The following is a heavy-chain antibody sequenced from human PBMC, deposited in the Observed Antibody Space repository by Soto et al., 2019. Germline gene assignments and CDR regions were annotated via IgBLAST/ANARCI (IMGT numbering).Heavy chain of an antibody. V-gene: IGHV3-23*01. CDR1: ECPFSSYA. CDR3: AKGRGYYYDSSGYLEY. J-gene: IGHJ4*02. Sequence: GGSLSLSCASSECPFSSYAMSCARHPPGKWLEWVSAISGSGGSTYYADSVKGRFTISRDNSKNTLYLKMKSLRAEDTAVYYCAKGRGYYYDSSGYLEYWGQGTL. CDR2: ISGSGGST. D-gene: IGHD3-22*01.